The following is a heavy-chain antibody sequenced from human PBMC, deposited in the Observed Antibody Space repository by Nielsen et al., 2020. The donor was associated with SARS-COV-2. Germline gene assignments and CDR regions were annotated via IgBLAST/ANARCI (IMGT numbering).Heavy chain of an antibody. CDR3: VKDRRGTSMVLFDF. J-gene: IGHJ4*02. Sequence: GGSLRLSCSASGFRFSDYPMHWIRQSPGKGLEHVASTSTHGGVTEYADSVRGRFTISRDNSKNTVYLQMRSLKPEDTAMYYCVKDRRGTSMVLFDFWGQGTLVTASS. V-gene: IGHV3-64D*06. CDR1: GFRFSDYP. D-gene: IGHD4/OR15-4a*01. CDR2: TSTHGGVT.